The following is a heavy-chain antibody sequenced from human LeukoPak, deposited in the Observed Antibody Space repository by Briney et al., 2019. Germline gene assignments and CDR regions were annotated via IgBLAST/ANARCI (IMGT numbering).Heavy chain of an antibody. J-gene: IGHJ4*02. Sequence: SSETLSLTCTVSGGSISSYYWSWIRQPPGKGLECIGYIYYSGSTNYNPSLKSRVTISVDTSKNRFSLRLSSVTAADTAVYYCARVTGYMIEDYFDYWGQGTLVTVSS. D-gene: IGHD3-22*01. CDR1: GGSISSYY. CDR3: ARVTGYMIEDYFDY. CDR2: IYYSGST. V-gene: IGHV4-59*01.